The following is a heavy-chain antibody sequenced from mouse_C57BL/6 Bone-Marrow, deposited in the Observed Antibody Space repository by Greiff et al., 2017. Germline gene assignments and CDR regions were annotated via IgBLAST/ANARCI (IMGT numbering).Heavy chain of an antibody. CDR2: INPNNGGT. D-gene: IGHD1-1*01. J-gene: IGHJ2*01. Sequence: VQLQQSGPELVKPGASVKISCKASGYTFTDYYMNWVKQSHGKSLEWIGDINPNNGGTSYNQKFKGKATLTVDKSSSTAYMELRSLTSEDSAVYYCGRGLLRDYFDYWGQGTTLTVSS. CDR1: GYTFTDYY. V-gene: IGHV1-26*01. CDR3: GRGLLRDYFDY.